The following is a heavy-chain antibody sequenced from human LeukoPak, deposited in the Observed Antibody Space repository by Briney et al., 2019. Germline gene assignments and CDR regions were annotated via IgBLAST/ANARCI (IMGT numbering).Heavy chain of an antibody. CDR3: AELGITMIGGV. CDR2: INWNGGST. J-gene: IGHJ6*04. V-gene: IGHV3-20*04. CDR1: GFTFDDYG. Sequence: GGSLRLSCAASGFTFDDYGMSWVRQAPGKGLEWVSGINWNGGSTGYADSVKGRFTISRDNAKNSLYLQMNSLRAEDTAVYYCAELGITMIGGVWGKGTTVTISS. D-gene: IGHD3-10*02.